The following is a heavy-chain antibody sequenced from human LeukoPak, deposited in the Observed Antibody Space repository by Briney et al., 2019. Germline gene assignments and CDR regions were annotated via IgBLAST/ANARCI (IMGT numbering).Heavy chain of an antibody. Sequence: GGSLRLSCAASGFTFSDHYMDWVRQAPGKXLEWVGRTRNKANSYTTEYAASVKGRFTISRDDSKNSLYLQMNSLKTEDTAVYYCARAYERPYYFDYWGQGTLVTVSS. CDR3: ARAYERPYYFDY. V-gene: IGHV3-72*01. CDR1: GFTFSDHY. D-gene: IGHD3-22*01. CDR2: TRNKANSYTT. J-gene: IGHJ4*02.